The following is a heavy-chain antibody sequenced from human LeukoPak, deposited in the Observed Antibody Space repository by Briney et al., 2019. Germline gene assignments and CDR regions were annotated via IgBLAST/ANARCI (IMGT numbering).Heavy chain of an antibody. V-gene: IGHV5-51*01. CDR2: IYPGDSDT. D-gene: IGHD3-3*01. CDR1: GYSFTSYW. J-gene: IGHJ4*02. CDR3: ARQSSEWLPLIDY. Sequence: GESLKISCKGSGYSFTSYWIGWVRQMPGKGLERMGIIYPGDSDTRYSPSFQGQVTISADKSISTAYLQWSSLKASDTAMYYCARQSSEWLPLIDYWGQGTLVTVSS.